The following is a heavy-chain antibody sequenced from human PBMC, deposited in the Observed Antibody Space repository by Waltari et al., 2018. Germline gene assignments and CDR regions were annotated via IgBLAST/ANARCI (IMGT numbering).Heavy chain of an antibody. CDR1: GAPMTNYY. J-gene: IGHJ3*01. CDR3: ARAQEGHDAFDF. CDR2: VFTDGKT. V-gene: IGHV4-4*07. Sequence: QVQLQESGPGLVKPSETLSLTCSVSGAPMTNYYGSWIRLPAGRGLEWIGRVFTDGKTHYAASLRSRVTMSMDTSKDQFSLKLTSVTAADTALYYCARAQEGHDAFDFWGQGTMVTVSS.